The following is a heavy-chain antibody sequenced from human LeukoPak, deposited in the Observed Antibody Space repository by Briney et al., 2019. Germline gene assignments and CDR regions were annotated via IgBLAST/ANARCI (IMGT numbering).Heavy chain of an antibody. J-gene: IGHJ6*03. D-gene: IGHD2-2*01. V-gene: IGHV4-34*01. CDR2: INHSGST. Sequence: PSETLSLTCAVYGGSFSGYYWSWIRQPPGKGLEWIGEINHSGSTNYNPSLKSRVTISVDTSKNQFSLKLSSVTAADTAVYYCARRGVVPAASDYYYYYMDVWGKGTTVTISS. CDR3: ARRGVVPAASDYYYYYMDV. CDR1: GGSFSGYY.